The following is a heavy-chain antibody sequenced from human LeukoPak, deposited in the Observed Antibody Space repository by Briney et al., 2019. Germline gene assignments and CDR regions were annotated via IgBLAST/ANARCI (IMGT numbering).Heavy chain of an antibody. CDR2: IKQDGSEK. J-gene: IGHJ4*02. CDR3: ASIVEEFGELLYDY. D-gene: IGHD3-10*01. CDR1: GFTFSSYW. V-gene: IGHV3-7*01. Sequence: PGGSLRLSCAVSGFTFSSYWVSWVRQAPGRGLEWVANIKQDGSEKYYVDSVKGGFTISRDNTKNSLYLQMNSLRAEDTAVYYRASIVEEFGELLYDYWGQGTLVTVSS.